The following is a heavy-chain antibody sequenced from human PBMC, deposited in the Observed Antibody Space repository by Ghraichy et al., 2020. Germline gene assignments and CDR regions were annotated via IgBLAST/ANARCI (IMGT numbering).Heavy chain of an antibody. CDR2: VNKNGST. CDR3: ARQPYSYDSSGTTGFDY. D-gene: IGHD3-22*01. V-gene: IGHV4-34*01. CDR1: GGSFSGYY. Sequence: SETLSLTCAVYGGSFSGYYWSWSRQRQGKGQGWVGKVNKNGSTNYNPYLKSQVTISMDNSKHQFSLKLSSVTAAATAVYNCARQPYSYDSSGTTGFDYWGQGTLVTVSS. J-gene: IGHJ4*02.